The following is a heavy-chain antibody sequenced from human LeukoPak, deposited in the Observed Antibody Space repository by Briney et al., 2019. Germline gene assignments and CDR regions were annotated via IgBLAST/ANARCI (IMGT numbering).Heavy chain of an antibody. D-gene: IGHD4-11*01. CDR3: ARATVGNYYGMDV. V-gene: IGHV4-34*01. CDR2: INHSGST. J-gene: IGHJ6*02. Sequence: PSETQSLTCAVYGGSFSGYYWSWIRQPPGKGLEWIGEINHSGSTNYNPSLKSRVTISVDTSKNQFSLKLSSVTAADTAVYYCARATVGNYYGMDVWGQGTTVTVSS. CDR1: GGSFSGYY.